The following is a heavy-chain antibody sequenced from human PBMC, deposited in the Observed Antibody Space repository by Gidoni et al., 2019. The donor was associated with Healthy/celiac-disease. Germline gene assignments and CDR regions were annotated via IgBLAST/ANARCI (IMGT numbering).Heavy chain of an antibody. V-gene: IGHV3-21*01. CDR3: ASGKSDGWYNFDY. CDR2: ISSSISYI. Sequence: EVQLVESGGGLVKPGGSLRLSGAASGFTFSSYSMNWVRQAPGKGLGWVSSISSSISYIYYADSVKGRFTISRDNAKNSLYLQMNSLRAEDTAVYYCASGKSDGWYNFDYWGQGTLVTVSS. J-gene: IGHJ4*02. CDR1: GFTFSSYS. D-gene: IGHD6-19*01.